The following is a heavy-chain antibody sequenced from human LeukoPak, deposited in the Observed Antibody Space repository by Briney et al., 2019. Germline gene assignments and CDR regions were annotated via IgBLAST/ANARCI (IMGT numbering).Heavy chain of an antibody. CDR2: ISAYNGNT. Sequence: ASVKVSCKASGYTFTSYVISWVRQAPGQGLEWMGWISAYNGNTNYAQKLQGRVTMTTDTSTSTAYMELRSLRSDDTAVYYCARDRAIVGATYYYYYGMDVWGQGTTVTVSS. D-gene: IGHD1-26*01. J-gene: IGHJ6*02. V-gene: IGHV1-18*01. CDR1: GYTFTSYV. CDR3: ARDRAIVGATYYYYYGMDV.